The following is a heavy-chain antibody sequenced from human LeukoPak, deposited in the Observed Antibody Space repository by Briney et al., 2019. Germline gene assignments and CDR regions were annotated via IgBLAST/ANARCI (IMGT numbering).Heavy chain of an antibody. J-gene: IGHJ4*02. CDR3: ARDNRQQQLDFDY. CDR2: IYHSGTT. V-gene: IGHV4-38-2*02. D-gene: IGHD6-13*01. Sequence: SETLSLTCTLSGYSISSGYFWGWIRQPPGKGLEWIGSIYHSGTTYYNPSLKSRVTISVDTSKNQFSLKLSSVTAADTAVYYCARDNRQQQLDFDYWGQGTLVTVSS. CDR1: GYSISSGYF.